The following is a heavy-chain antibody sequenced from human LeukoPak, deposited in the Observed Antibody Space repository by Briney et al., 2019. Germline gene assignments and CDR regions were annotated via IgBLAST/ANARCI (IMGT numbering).Heavy chain of an antibody. V-gene: IGHV4-59*01. CDR2: IYHSGST. D-gene: IGHD6-13*01. CDR3: AREGIAAEANAFDI. J-gene: IGHJ3*02. CDR1: GGSISSYY. Sequence: SETLSLTCTVSGGSISSYYWSWIRQPPGKGLEWIGYIYHSGSTNYNPSLKSRVTILVDTSKNQFSLKLSSVTAADTAVYYCAREGIAAEANAFDIWGQGTMVTVSS.